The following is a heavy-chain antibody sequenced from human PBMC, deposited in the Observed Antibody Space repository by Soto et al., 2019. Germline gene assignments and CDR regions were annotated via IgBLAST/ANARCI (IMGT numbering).Heavy chain of an antibody. CDR2: IGTAGDT. CDR3: ARAPIVATIGGPGYYYYMDV. J-gene: IGHJ6*03. Sequence: GESLKISCAASGFTFSSYDMHWVRQATGKGLEWVSAIGTAGDTYYPGSVKGRFTISRENAKNSLYLQMNSLRAGDTAVYYCARAPIVATIGGPGYYYYMDVWGKGTTVTVSS. V-gene: IGHV3-13*01. CDR1: GFTFSSYD. D-gene: IGHD5-12*01.